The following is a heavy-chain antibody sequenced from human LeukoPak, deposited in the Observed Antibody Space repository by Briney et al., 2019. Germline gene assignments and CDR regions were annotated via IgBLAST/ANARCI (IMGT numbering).Heavy chain of an antibody. CDR1: GYTFTSYY. Sequence: ASVKVSCKASGYTFTSYYMHWVRQAPGQGLEWMGIINPSGGSTSYAQKFQGRVTMTRDMSTSTVYMALSSLRSDDTAVHYCASSASSGEWLLTGYYYYMAVWGKGPTVTVSS. D-gene: IGHD5-12*01. CDR3: ASSASSGEWLLTGYYYYMAV. J-gene: IGHJ6*03. CDR2: INPSGGST. V-gene: IGHV1-46*01.